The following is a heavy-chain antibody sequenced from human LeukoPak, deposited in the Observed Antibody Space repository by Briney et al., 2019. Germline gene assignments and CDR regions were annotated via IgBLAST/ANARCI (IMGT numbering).Heavy chain of an antibody. CDR3: ARVEGGYSYGYDY. CDR1: GGSFSGYY. D-gene: IGHD5-18*01. Sequence: TPSETLSLTCAVYGGSFSGYYWSWIRQPPGKGLEWIGEINHSGSTNYNPSLKSRVTISVDTSKNQFSLELSSVTAADTAVYYCARVEGGYSYGYDYWGQGTLVTVSS. V-gene: IGHV4-34*01. J-gene: IGHJ4*02. CDR2: INHSGST.